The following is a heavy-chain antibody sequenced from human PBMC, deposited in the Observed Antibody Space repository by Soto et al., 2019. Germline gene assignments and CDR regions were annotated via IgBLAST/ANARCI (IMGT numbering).Heavy chain of an antibody. CDR1: GFTFSDHG. Sequence: QVQLVESGGGVVQPGRSQRLSCAASGFTFSDHGMHWVRQAPGKGLEWVAVMWDDGSNKYYADSVKGRFSISRDNSKKKLYLHMSSLRGEDTAVYYCARDSAGKTDWGLRGAFDFWGQGTMVTVSS. CDR3: ARDSAGKTDWGLRGAFDF. D-gene: IGHD7-27*01. V-gene: IGHV3-33*01. CDR2: MWDDGSNK. J-gene: IGHJ3*01.